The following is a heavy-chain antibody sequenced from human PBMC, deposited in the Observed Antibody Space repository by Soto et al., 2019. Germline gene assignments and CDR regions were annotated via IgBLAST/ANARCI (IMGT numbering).Heavy chain of an antibody. D-gene: IGHD6-19*01. Sequence: PGGSLRVSCAASGFTSSMTWVRQAPGKGLEWVSASDFSGRLTYYADSVKGRFTIFRDTSVNTLFLQMNSLRTEDTAVYYCANILVGQWLVPGGYWGPGTLVTVSS. CDR3: ANILVGQWLVPGGY. CDR2: SDFSGRLT. V-gene: IGHV3-23*01. J-gene: IGHJ4*02. CDR1: GFTSS.